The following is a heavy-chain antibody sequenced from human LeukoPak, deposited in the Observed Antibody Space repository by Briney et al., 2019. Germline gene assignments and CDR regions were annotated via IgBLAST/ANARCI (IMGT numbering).Heavy chain of an antibody. CDR2: IYHSGST. D-gene: IGHD1-14*01. CDR1: GYSISSGYY. CDR3: ARGLTTFDY. V-gene: IGHV4-38-2*02. Sequence: SETLSLTCTVSGYSISSGYYWGWIRQPPGKGLEWIGGIYHSGSTYYNPSLKSRVTISVDTSKNQFSLKLSSVTAADTAVYYCARGLTTFDYWGQGTLVTVSS. J-gene: IGHJ4*02.